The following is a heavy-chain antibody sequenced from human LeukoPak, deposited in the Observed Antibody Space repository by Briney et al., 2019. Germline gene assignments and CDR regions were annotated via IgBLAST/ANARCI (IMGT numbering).Heavy chain of an antibody. CDR2: IIPIFGTA. V-gene: IGHV1-69*01. CDR3: ARGCRDGYNWYFDY. J-gene: IGHJ4*02. CDR1: GGTFSSYA. D-gene: IGHD5-24*01. Sequence: SVKVSCKASGGTFSSYAISWVRQAPGQGLEWMGGIIPIFGTANYAQKFQGRATITADESTSTAYMELSSLRSEDTAVYYCARGCRDGYNWYFDYWGQGTLVTVSS.